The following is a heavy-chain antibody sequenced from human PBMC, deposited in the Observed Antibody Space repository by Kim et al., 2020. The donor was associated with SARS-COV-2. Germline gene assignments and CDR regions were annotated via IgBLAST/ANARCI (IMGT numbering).Heavy chain of an antibody. J-gene: IGHJ4*02. D-gene: IGHD3-3*01. CDR1: GYTFTDYY. Sequence: ASVKVSCKASGYTFTDYYIHWVRQAPGQGLERMGWINPYSGDTNYAQKFQGRVTMTRDTSISTPYVELSSLRSDDTAVYYCARSEHFWSGHYLDYWGQGTLITVSS. CDR2: INPYSGDT. V-gene: IGHV1-2*02. CDR3: ARSEHFWSGHYLDY.